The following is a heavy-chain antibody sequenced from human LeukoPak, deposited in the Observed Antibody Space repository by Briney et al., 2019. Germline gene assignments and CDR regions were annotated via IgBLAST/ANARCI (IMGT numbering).Heavy chain of an antibody. D-gene: IGHD2-15*01. J-gene: IGHJ4*02. CDR1: GGSISSSSYY. CDR2: IYYSGST. CDR3: ARTQQDCSGGSCYSHPLWFDY. V-gene: IGHV4-39*07. Sequence: PSETLSLTCTVSGGSISSSSYYWGWIRQPPGKGLEWIESIYYSGSTYYNPSLKSRVTISVDTSKNQFSLKLSSVTAADTAVYYCARTQQDCSGGSCYSHPLWFDYWGQGTLVTVSS.